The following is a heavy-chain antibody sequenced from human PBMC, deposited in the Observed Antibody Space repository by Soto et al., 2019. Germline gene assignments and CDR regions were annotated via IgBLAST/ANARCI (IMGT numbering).Heavy chain of an antibody. J-gene: IGHJ6*02. Sequence: ASVKVSCKASGSTFTSYGISWVRKAPGQGIEWMEWISAYNCNTNYAQKLQGRVTMTTDKYTNTAYMELRSLRSYDTAVYYCARDLLLRIPIFGVVSIAGRGMDGWGQRTRVTVSS. D-gene: IGHD3-3*01. CDR3: ARDLLLRIPIFGVVSIAGRGMDG. V-gene: IGHV1-18*01. CDR2: ISAYNCNT. CDR1: GSTFTSYG.